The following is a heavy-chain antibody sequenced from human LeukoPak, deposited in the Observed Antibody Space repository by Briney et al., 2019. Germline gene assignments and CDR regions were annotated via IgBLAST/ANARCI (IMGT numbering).Heavy chain of an antibody. CDR2: INPNSGGT. Sequence: ASVKVSCKASGYTFTGYYMHWVRQAPGQGLEWMGWINPNSGGTNYAQKFQGRVTMTRDTSICTAYMELSRLRSDDTAVYYCARVVPMIVVVDYYYYYMDVWGKGTTVTVSS. D-gene: IGHD3-22*01. J-gene: IGHJ6*03. V-gene: IGHV1-2*02. CDR3: ARVVPMIVVVDYYYYYMDV. CDR1: GYTFTGYY.